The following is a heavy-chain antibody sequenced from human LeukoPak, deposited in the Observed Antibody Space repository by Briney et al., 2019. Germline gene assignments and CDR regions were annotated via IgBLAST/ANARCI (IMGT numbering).Heavy chain of an antibody. D-gene: IGHD3-10*01. Sequence: ASVKVSCKASGYTFTGYYLHRVRHAPGQGLELMGRVNPNSGGPNYAQKFQGRVTMTRDTSSITASLDLIRLRADDTAVYYCARGDNGSGSYYMRYWGQGTLVTLSS. CDR1: GYTFTGYY. CDR3: ARGDNGSGSYYMRY. V-gene: IGHV1-2*02. J-gene: IGHJ4*02. CDR2: VNPNSGGP.